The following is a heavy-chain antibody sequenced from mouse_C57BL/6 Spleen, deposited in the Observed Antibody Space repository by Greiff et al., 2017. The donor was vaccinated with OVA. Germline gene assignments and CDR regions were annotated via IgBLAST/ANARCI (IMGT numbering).Heavy chain of an antibody. CDR3: APLDYDGDYYAMDY. D-gene: IGHD2-4*01. Sequence: VQLQESGPELVKPGASVKISCKASGYAFSSSWMNWVKQRPGKGLEWIGRISPGDGDTNYNGKFKGKATLTADKSSSTAYMQLSSLTSEDSAVYFCAPLDYDGDYYAMDYWGQGTSVTVSS. J-gene: IGHJ4*01. CDR2: ISPGDGDT. V-gene: IGHV1-82*01. CDR1: GYAFSSSW.